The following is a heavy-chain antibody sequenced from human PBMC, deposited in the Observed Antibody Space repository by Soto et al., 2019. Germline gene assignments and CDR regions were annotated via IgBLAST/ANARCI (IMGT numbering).Heavy chain of an antibody. CDR3: ARPKGYCSSTSCLNWFDP. Sequence: PSETLSLTCTVSGGSISSSSYYWGWIRQPPGKGLEWIGSIYYSGSTYYNPSLKSRVTISVDTSKNQFSLKLSSVTAADTAVYYCARPKGYCSSTSCLNWFDPWGQGIRVTVAS. J-gene: IGHJ5*02. V-gene: IGHV4-39*01. D-gene: IGHD2-2*01. CDR1: GGSISSSSYY. CDR2: IYYSGST.